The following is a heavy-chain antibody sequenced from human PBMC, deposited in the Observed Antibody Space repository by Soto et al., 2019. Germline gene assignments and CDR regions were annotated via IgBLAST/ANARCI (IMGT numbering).Heavy chain of an antibody. Sequence: PSETLPLTCTVSGGSISSSSYYWGWIRQPPGKGLEWIGSIYYSGSTYYNPSLKSRVTISVDTSKNQFSLKLSSVTAADTAVYYCARQFGIYRGAGPPYYYYYYGFDAWGQGTTVTVSS. D-gene: IGHD5-12*01. CDR1: GGSISSSSYY. CDR2: IYYSGST. J-gene: IGHJ6*02. V-gene: IGHV4-39*01. CDR3: ARQFGIYRGAGPPYYYYYYGFDA.